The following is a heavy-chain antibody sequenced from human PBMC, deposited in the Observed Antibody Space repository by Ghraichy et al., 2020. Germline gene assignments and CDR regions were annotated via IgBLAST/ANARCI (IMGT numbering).Heavy chain of an antibody. CDR1: GGSISGYY. D-gene: IGHD2-15*01. J-gene: IGHJ6*02. CDR2: IYDSGSP. Sequence: SETLSLTCTVSGGSISGYYWTWVRQPPGKGLEWFGYIYDSGSPNYNPSLKSRATISVDTSKNQFSLKLSSVTAADTAVYYCARGLGYCSGGSCSPYYGMDVWGQGPTVTVSS. V-gene: IGHV4-59*01. CDR3: ARGLGYCSGGSCSPYYGMDV.